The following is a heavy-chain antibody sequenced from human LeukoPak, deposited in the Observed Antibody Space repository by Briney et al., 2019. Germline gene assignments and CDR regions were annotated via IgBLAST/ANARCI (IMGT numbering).Heavy chain of an antibody. Sequence: PGGSLRLSCAASGFTFSSYWMSWVRQAPGKGLEWVANIKQDGSEKYYVDSVKGRFTISRDNTKISLYLQMNSLRAEDTAIYYCTRGMLRQPPDYWGQGMLVTVSS. CDR3: TRGMLRQPPDY. J-gene: IGHJ4*02. V-gene: IGHV3-7*01. CDR2: IKQDGSEK. CDR1: GFTFSSYW. D-gene: IGHD3-10*02.